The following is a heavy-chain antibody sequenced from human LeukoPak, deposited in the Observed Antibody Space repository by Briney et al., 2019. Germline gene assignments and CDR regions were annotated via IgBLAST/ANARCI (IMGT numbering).Heavy chain of an antibody. CDR2: IKHSGST. Sequence: SETLSLTCAVYGGSFSAYCWNWIRQPPGKGLEWIGEIKHSGSTNYNPSLKSRVTVSIDTSKNQFSLKLSSVTAADTAVYYCASPLTTVTTRGPPGYWGQGTLVTVSS. CDR3: ASPLTTVTTRGPPGY. J-gene: IGHJ4*02. D-gene: IGHD4-17*01. V-gene: IGHV4-34*01. CDR1: GGSFSAYC.